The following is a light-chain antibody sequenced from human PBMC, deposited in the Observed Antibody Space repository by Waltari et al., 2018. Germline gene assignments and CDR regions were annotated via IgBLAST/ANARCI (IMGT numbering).Light chain of an antibody. CDR1: VAISSA. CDR3: QQFNRYLLS. CDR2: DAS. Sequence: AIQLTQSPSSLSASVGDRVIITCRASVAISSALVWYQQKPGKAPKLLIYDASSLESGVPSRFSGSGFGTDFTLTISSLQPEDFATYYCQQFNRYLLSFGGGTKVEIK. V-gene: IGKV1-13*02. J-gene: IGKJ4*01.